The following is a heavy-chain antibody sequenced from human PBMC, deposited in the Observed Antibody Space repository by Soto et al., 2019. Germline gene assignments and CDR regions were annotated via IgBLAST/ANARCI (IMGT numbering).Heavy chain of an antibody. V-gene: IGHV3-30-3*01. D-gene: IGHD1-26*01. CDR3: ARDLLTNYYGMDV. Sequence: QVQLVESGGGVVQPGRSLRLSCAASGFTFSSYAMHWVRQAPGKGLEWVAVISYDGSNKYYADSVKGRFTISRDNSKNMLYLQMNSLRAEDTAVYYCARDLLTNYYGMDVWGQGTTVTVSS. CDR2: ISYDGSNK. CDR1: GFTFSSYA. J-gene: IGHJ6*02.